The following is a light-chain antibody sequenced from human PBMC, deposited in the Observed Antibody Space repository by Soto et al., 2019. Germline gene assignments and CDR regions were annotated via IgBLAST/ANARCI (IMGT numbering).Light chain of an antibody. V-gene: IGKV3-20*01. CDR2: GAS. Sequence: VLAQSPGTLSLSPGERVTLSCRASQTVSSNYLAWYQQKPGQAPRLLIYGASSRATGIPDRFSGSGSGTDFTLTISRLEPEDFAVYYCQQYGSSVSYTFGQGIKLEIK. J-gene: IGKJ2*01. CDR3: QQYGSSVSYT. CDR1: QTVSSNY.